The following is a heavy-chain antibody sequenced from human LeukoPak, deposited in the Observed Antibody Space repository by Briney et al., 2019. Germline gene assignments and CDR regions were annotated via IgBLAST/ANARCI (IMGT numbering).Heavy chain of an antibody. CDR1: GFTFSSYA. J-gene: IGHJ4*02. Sequence: PGGSLRLSCAASGFTFSSYAMSWVRQAPGKGLEWVSAISRSGGSTYYADSVKGRFTISRDNSKNTLYLQMNSLRAEDTAIYYCANEGDYGDSVRLDYWGQGTLVTVSS. V-gene: IGHV3-23*01. CDR2: ISRSGGST. D-gene: IGHD4-17*01. CDR3: ANEGDYGDSVRLDY.